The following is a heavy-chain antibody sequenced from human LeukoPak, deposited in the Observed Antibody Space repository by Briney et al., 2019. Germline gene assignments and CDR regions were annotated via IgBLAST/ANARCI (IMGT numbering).Heavy chain of an antibody. V-gene: IGHV3-74*03. CDR3: AREKGSSNYDS. CDR1: GFTFDTYW. Sequence: GGSLRLSCAASGFTFDTYWMHWVRQVPGKGLVWVSRINGDGSSTAYADSVKDRFTISRDNAKNTVYLQTNSLRAEDTAVYYCAREKGSSNYDSWGQGTLVTVTS. CDR2: INGDGSST. J-gene: IGHJ5*01. D-gene: IGHD4-11*01.